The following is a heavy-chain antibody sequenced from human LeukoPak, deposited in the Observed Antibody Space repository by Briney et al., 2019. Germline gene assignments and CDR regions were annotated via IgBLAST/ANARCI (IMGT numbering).Heavy chain of an antibody. CDR1: GSTFSSYA. V-gene: IGHV3-23*01. Sequence: PGGSLRLSCAASGSTFSSYAMSWVRQAPGKGLEWVSAISGSGGSTYYADSVKGRFTISRDNSKNTLYLQMNSLRAEDTAVYYCAKDYDSSNWYDYWGQGTLVTVSS. D-gene: IGHD3-22*01. CDR2: ISGSGGST. CDR3: AKDYDSSNWYDY. J-gene: IGHJ5*01.